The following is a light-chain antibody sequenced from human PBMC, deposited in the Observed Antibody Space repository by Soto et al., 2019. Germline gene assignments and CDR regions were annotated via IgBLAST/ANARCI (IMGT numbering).Light chain of an antibody. J-gene: IGKJ2*01. CDR1: QSVSSSY. CDR3: QRYGSSLYT. V-gene: IGKV3-20*01. Sequence: EIVLTQSPGTLSLSPGERATLSCRASQSVSSSYLAWYQQKPGQAPRLLIYGTSSRATGIPDKFSGSGSGTDFTLTINRLEPEDSAVYYRQRYGSSLYTFGQGTKLEIK. CDR2: GTS.